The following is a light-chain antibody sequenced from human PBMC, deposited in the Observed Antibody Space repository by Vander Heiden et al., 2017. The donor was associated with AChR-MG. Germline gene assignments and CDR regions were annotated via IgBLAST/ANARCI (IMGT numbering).Light chain of an antibody. CDR3: ASWDGGRSGWV. J-gene: IGLJ3*02. V-gene: IGLV1-44*01. CDR2: YNN. Sequence: QSVMTQPPSASGTPGQRVIVSCSRSSPNIGGKPVSWYQQLPGTAPKLLVYYNNQRPSGVPDRFSASKFGPSATLAISDLQSEEEADYYCASWDGGRSGWVFGGGTKLTVL. CDR1: SPNIGGKP.